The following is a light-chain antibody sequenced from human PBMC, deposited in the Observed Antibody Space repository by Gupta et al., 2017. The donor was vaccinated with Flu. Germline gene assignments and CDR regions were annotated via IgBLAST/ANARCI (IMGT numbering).Light chain of an antibody. Sequence: FMLAQPHSVSESPGMTVTISCSRSTGSIASNFVQWYQQRPGSSPTTLIYKDDQRPSGVPDRFSGSIDSSSNSASLTISGLKTEDEADYYCQFFDSGKRVFGGGTKLTVL. CDR3: QFFDSGKRV. V-gene: IGLV6-57*01. CDR2: KDD. CDR1: TGSIASNF. J-gene: IGLJ3*02.